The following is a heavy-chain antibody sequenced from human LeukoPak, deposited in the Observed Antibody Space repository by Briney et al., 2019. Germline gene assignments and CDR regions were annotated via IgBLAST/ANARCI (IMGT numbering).Heavy chain of an antibody. CDR2: INAGNGNT. Sequence: ASVKVSCKASGYTFTSYAMHWVRQAPGQRLECMGWINAGNGNTKYSQKFQGRVTITRDTSASTAYMDLSSLRSEDTAVYYCARNTETAIPLPYYFDYWGQGTLVTVSS. CDR3: ARNTETAIPLPYYFDY. J-gene: IGHJ4*02. CDR1: GYTFTSYA. V-gene: IGHV1-3*01. D-gene: IGHD2-21*02.